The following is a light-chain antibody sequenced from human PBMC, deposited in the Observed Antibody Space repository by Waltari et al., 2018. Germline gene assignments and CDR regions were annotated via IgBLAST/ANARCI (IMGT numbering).Light chain of an antibody. J-gene: IGLJ3*02. Sequence: QLVVTQSSSASVSLGASVKLTCTLDSGHSNNIIAWLKQQPEKGPRYLMKINSDGSHSKGDEIPDRFSGSSSGAERYLTISNLQSEDEGDYYCQTGGHGTWVFGGGTKLTVL. CDR3: QTGGHGTWV. CDR1: SGHSNNI. CDR2: INSDGSH. V-gene: IGLV4-69*01.